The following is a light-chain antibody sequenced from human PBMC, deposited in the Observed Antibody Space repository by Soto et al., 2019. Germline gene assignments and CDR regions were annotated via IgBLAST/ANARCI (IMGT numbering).Light chain of an antibody. Sequence: DIQLTQSPSFLSASVGDRVTITCRASQGISSYLAWYQQKPGKAPKLLIYAASTLQSGVPSRFSGSGSGTEFTLTISSLQPEDFATYYRQQLNSCPLTFGGGTKVEIK. J-gene: IGKJ4*01. V-gene: IGKV1-9*01. CDR3: QQLNSCPLT. CDR2: AAS. CDR1: QGISSY.